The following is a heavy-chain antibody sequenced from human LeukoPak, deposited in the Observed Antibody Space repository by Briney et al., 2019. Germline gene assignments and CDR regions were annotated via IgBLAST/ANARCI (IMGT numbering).Heavy chain of an antibody. Sequence: PGGSLRLSCAASGFTFSSYGMHWVRQAPGKGLEWVAVISYDGSNKYYADSVKGRFTISRDNSKNTLYLQMNSLRAEDTAVYYCAKVLVGSFYYYMDVWGKGTTVTVSS. D-gene: IGHD2-8*02. V-gene: IGHV3-30*18. CDR2: ISYDGSNK. CDR1: GFTFSSYG. J-gene: IGHJ6*03. CDR3: AKVLVGSFYYYMDV.